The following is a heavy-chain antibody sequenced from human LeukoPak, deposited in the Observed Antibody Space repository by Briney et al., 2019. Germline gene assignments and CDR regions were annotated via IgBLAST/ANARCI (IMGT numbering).Heavy chain of an antibody. D-gene: IGHD2-21*02. CDR2: IYYTGNT. CDR3: ATGGDRRKAGY. V-gene: IGHV4-59*08. J-gene: IGHJ4*02. Sequence: SETLSLTCTVSGGSVTSNYWSWIRQPPGKGLEWIGYIYYTGNTNYNPSLKSRVTLSLDTSKNHFSLKLTSVTAADTAVYYCATGGDRRKAGYWGQGTLITVSS. CDR1: GGSVTSNY.